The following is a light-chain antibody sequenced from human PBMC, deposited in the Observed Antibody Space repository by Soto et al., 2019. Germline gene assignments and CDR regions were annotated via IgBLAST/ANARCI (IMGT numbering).Light chain of an antibody. CDR3: HQYSKWPIT. Sequence: EMVMTQSPAILSVSPGESATLSCRASQSVNSNYLAWYQQHPGQPPRLLIYGISTRATGIPARFSGSGSGTEFSLTISSLQSEAFAVYYCHQYSKWPITFGQGTRLEIK. V-gene: IGKV3-15*01. J-gene: IGKJ5*01. CDR2: GIS. CDR1: QSVNSN.